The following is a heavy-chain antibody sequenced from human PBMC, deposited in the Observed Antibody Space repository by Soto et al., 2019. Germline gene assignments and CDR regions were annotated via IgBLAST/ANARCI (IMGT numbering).Heavy chain of an antibody. V-gene: IGHV3-48*03. D-gene: IGHD2-15*01. J-gene: IGHJ6*02. CDR2: ISSSGSTI. CDR1: GFTFSSYE. CDR3: QGVVVAAGYYYYGMDV. Sequence: GGSLRLSCAASGFTFSSYEMNWVRQAPGKGLEWVSYISSSGSTIYYADSVRGRFTISRDNAKNSLYLQMNSLRAEDTAVYYCQGVVVAAGYYYYGMDVWGQGTTVTVSS.